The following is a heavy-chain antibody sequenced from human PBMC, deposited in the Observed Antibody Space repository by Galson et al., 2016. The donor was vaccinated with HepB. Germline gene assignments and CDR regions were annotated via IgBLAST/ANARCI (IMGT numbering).Heavy chain of an antibody. V-gene: IGHV3-23*01. D-gene: IGHD5-24*01. CDR1: GFTFSSYA. CDR3: AREEAYNLGGPRPNYGMDV. J-gene: IGHJ6*02. Sequence: SLRLSCAASGFTFSSYAMSWVRQAPGKGLEWVSAISVSGGSTYYADSVKGWFTISRDNSKNTLYLKMNSRRAEDPDVYYCAREEAYNLGGPRPNYGMDVWGQGNPGHLLL. CDR2: ISVSGGST.